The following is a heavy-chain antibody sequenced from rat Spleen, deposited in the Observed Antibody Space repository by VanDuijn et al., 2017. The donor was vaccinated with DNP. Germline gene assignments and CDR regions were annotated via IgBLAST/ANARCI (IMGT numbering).Heavy chain of an antibody. V-gene: IGHV4-2*01. Sequence: EVKLVESGGGLVQPGRSLKLSCAAPGFNLNDYWMGWVRQAPGKGLEWIGEINKDSRTINYNPSLKDKFIISRDNAQNTLYLQMSKLGSEDTATYYCARAGWHGWLAYWGQGTLVTVSS. D-gene: IGHD1-11*01. J-gene: IGHJ3*01. CDR1: GFNLNDYW. CDR2: INKDSRTI. CDR3: ARAGWHGWLAY.